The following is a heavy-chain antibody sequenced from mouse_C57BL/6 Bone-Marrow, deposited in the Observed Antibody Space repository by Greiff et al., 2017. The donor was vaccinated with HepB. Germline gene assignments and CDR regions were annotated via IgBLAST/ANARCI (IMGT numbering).Heavy chain of an antibody. V-gene: IGHV5-6*02. CDR2: ISSGGSYT. D-gene: IGHD1-1*01. CDR1: GFTFSSYG. CDR3: ARRYYGSSNGY. Sequence: DVMLVESGGDLVKPGGSLKLSCAASGFTFSSYGMSWVRQTPDKRLEWVATISSGGSYTYYPDSVKGRFTISRDNAKNTRYLQMSSLKSKDTAVYYCARRYYGSSNGYWGQGTTLTVSS. J-gene: IGHJ2*01.